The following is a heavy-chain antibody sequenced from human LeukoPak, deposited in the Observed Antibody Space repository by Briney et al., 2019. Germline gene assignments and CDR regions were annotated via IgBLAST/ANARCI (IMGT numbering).Heavy chain of an antibody. CDR3: ARGRIAVAGTKNYFDY. CDR1: GGSISSYY. CDR2: IYYSGST. V-gene: IGHV4-59*01. D-gene: IGHD6-19*01. J-gene: IGHJ4*02. Sequence: PSETLSLTCTVSGGSISSYYWSWIRQPPGKGLEWIGDIYYSGSTNYNPSLKSRVTISVDTSKNQFSLKLSSVTAADTAVYYCARGRIAVAGTKNYFDYWGQGTLVTVSS.